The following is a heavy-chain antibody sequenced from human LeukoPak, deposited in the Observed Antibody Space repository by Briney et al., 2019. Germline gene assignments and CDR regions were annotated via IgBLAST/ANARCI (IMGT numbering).Heavy chain of an antibody. J-gene: IGHJ6*02. CDR3: ARGMVRALGWGNYYYGMDV. CDR2: IIPIFGTT. Sequence: ASVEVSCKTSGGTFSNYGISWVRQAPGQGLEWMGGIIPIFGTTNYAQKLEGRVTITADEPTSTAYLELSSLRSEDTAVFYCARGMVRALGWGNYYYGMDVWGQGTTVAVSS. V-gene: IGHV1-69*13. CDR1: GGTFSNYG. D-gene: IGHD3-10*01.